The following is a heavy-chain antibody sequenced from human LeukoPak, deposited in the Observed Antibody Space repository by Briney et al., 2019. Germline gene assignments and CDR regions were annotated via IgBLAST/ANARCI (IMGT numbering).Heavy chain of an antibody. CDR1: GFTFRDYY. Sequence: GGSLRLSCAASGFTFRDYYMSWVRQAPGKGLEWVGRIKSKSDGGTTDYAAPVKGRFTISRDDSKNTLYLQVTSLKTEDTAFYYCTTGILDYWGQGTLVTVSS. CDR3: TTGILDY. J-gene: IGHJ4*02. CDR2: IKSKSDGGTT. V-gene: IGHV3-15*01.